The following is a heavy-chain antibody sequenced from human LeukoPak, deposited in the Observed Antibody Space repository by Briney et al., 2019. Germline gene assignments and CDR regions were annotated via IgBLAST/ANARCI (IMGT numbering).Heavy chain of an antibody. V-gene: IGHV3-53*01. CDR1: GFSVSGNY. D-gene: IGHD3-22*01. CDR3: AREMPGHRYYDSSPLGY. CDR2: IYRSGNT. Sequence: PGGSLRLSCAASGFSVSGNYMAWVRQAPGKGLEWVSVIYRSGNTYYADPVKGRFTIPSDNSRNTLHLQMNSLRVEDTAVYYCAREMPGHRYYDSSPLGYWGQGTLVTVSS. J-gene: IGHJ4*02.